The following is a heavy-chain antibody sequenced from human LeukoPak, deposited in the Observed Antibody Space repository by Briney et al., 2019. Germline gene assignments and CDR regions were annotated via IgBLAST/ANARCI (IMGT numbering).Heavy chain of an antibody. CDR3: ARTSPGIAAAGPYYYYYYMDV. CDR1: GGTFSRYA. J-gene: IGHJ6*03. V-gene: IGHV1-69*13. D-gene: IGHD6-13*01. Sequence: ASVKVSCKASGGTFSRYAISWVRQAPGQGLEWMGGIIPIFGTANYAQKFQGRVTITADESTSTAYMELSSLRSEDTAVYYCARTSPGIAAAGPYYYYYYMDVWGKGTTVTISS. CDR2: IIPIFGTA.